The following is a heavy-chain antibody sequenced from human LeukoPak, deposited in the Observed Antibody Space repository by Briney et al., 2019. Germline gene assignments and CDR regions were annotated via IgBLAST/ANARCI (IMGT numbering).Heavy chain of an antibody. CDR2: IKTDGGET. CDR1: GFTFSAYW. V-gene: IGHV3-7*05. Sequence: PGGSLRLSCAASGFTFSAYWMTWVRQAPGKGLEWVANIKTDGGETYYLDSVKGRFTISRDNSKNTLYLQMTSLRAEDTAIYYCAKAAGYSYGYHFDNWGQGTLVTVSS. CDR3: AKAAGYSYGYHFDN. J-gene: IGHJ4*02. D-gene: IGHD5-18*01.